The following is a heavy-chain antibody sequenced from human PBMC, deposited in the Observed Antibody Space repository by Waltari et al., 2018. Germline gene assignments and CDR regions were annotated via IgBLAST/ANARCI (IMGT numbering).Heavy chain of an antibody. J-gene: IGHJ1*01. CDR3: ARDSPGGARVPGEH. CDR1: GFTFSSYA. CDR2: ISYDGGNY. D-gene: IGHD3-16*01. Sequence: QVQLVESGGGVVQPGRSLRLSCAASGFTFSSYAMHWFRQAPGRAQGWVAVISYDGGNYYYADSVKGRFTIFRDNSKNTLYLQMNSLRAADTAVYYCARDSPGGARVPGEHWGQGTLVTVSS. V-gene: IGHV3-30-3*01.